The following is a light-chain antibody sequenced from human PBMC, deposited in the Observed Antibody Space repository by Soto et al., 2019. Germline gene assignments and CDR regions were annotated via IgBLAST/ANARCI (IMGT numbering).Light chain of an antibody. V-gene: IGKV1-33*01. CDR1: QNINNY. Sequence: DIQMSQSPSSLSASLGDRVTIXXQASQNINNYLNWYQQKPGRAPQILIYDASNLEAVVPSRFRGSWSGTDFTFTISRLQPADIATYYCQQYENIPTFGQGTRLEIK. CDR3: QQYENIPT. J-gene: IGKJ5*01. CDR2: DAS.